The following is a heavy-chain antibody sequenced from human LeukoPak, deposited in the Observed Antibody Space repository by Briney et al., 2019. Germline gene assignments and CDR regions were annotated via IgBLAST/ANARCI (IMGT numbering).Heavy chain of an antibody. CDR2: ISGSGGSR. CDR1: GFTFNSYA. V-gene: IGHV3-23*01. D-gene: IGHD3-10*01. CDR3: AKDLYYYGSGNYIDY. J-gene: IGHJ4*02. Sequence: GGSLRLSCAASGFTFNSYAMSWVRQAPGKGLEWVSAISGSGGSRYSADSVKGRFTISRDNSKNTLYLQMNSLRAEDTAIYYCAKDLYYYGSGNYIDYWGQGTLVTVSS.